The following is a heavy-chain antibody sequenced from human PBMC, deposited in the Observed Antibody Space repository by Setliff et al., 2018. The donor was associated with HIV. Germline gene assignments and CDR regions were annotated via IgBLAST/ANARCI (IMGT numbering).Heavy chain of an antibody. J-gene: IGHJ6*03. CDR3: ARSTIYCGGDWGCYMDV. CDR1: GGSITSHY. V-gene: IGHV4-59*11. D-gene: IGHD2-21*02. Sequence: SETLSLTCAVSGGSITSHYWSWIRQPPGKGLEWIGYIYYSGSTKYNPSLKSRVTISVDTSKNHFSLKLSSVTAADTAVYYCARSTIYCGGDWGCYMDVWGKGTTVTVSS. CDR2: IYYSGST.